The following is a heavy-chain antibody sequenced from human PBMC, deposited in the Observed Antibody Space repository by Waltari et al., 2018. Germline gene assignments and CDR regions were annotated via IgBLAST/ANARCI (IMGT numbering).Heavy chain of an antibody. CDR3: ARALGFDY. CDR2: ISYDGSNK. Sequence: QVQLVESGGGGVQPGRSLSLSCAASGITFSSYAMHSVRQAPGKGLEWVAVISYDGSNKYYADSVKGRFTISRDNSKNTLYLQMNSLRAEDTAVYYCARALGFDYWGQGTLVTVSS. CDR1: GITFSSYA. D-gene: IGHD7-27*01. V-gene: IGHV3-30-3*01. J-gene: IGHJ4*02.